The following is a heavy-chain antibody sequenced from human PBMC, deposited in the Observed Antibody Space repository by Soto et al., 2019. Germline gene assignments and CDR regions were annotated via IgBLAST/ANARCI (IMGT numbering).Heavy chain of an antibody. CDR1: GFMFEDFA. CDR3: AKDVDRLGELRGYFQS. Sequence: LRLSCTVSGFMFEDFAMHWVRQAPGQGLEWVSGINWNGVNKGYAESVLGRFTISRDNAKKSLYLDMNYLRPEDTALYFCAKDVDRLGELRGYFQSSGQGTMVPVS. V-gene: IGHV3-9*01. D-gene: IGHD3-16*01. J-gene: IGHJ1*01. CDR2: INWNGVNK.